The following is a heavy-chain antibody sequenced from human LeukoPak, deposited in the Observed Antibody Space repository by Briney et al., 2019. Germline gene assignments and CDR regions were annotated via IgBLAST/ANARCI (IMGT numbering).Heavy chain of an antibody. Sequence: GGSLRLSCAASGFTFSNYAMTWVRQAPGKGLEWVSSISGSGGSTYYTDSVEGRFTISRDNSKNTLYLQMNSLRAEDTAVYYCARELRYCSSTSCLDWFDPWGQGTLVTVSS. CDR1: GFTFSNYA. CDR3: ARELRYCSSTSCLDWFDP. D-gene: IGHD2-2*01. CDR2: ISGSGGST. V-gene: IGHV3-23*01. J-gene: IGHJ5*02.